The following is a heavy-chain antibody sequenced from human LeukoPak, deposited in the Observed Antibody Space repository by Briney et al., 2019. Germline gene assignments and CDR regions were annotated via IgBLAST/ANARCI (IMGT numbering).Heavy chain of an antibody. CDR3: ARIGYYSYYGMDV. Sequence: GGSLRLSCAASGFSFSSYSMNWVRQAPGKGLECVSSICCRIGYIYYADSVKGRFTISRDNAKNSLHLQMNSLRAEDTAVYYCARIGYYSYYGMDVWGKGTTVTVSS. CDR1: GFSFSSYS. V-gene: IGHV3-21*01. CDR2: ICCRIGYI. J-gene: IGHJ6*04.